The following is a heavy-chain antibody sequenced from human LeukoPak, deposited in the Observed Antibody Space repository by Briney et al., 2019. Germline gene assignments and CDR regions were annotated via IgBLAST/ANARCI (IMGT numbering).Heavy chain of an antibody. D-gene: IGHD4-17*01. CDR2: ISGGGDIT. V-gene: IGHV3-23*01. CDR3: AKGGTTVTLLLTN. CDR1: GFNFANHA. Sequence: PGGSLRLSCAASGFNFANHAMSWVRQTAGKGLEWVSAISGGGDITYYADSVKGRFTISRDNLRSTLYLQMNSLRAEDTALYYCAKGGTTVTLLLTNWGQGTLVTASS. J-gene: IGHJ4*02.